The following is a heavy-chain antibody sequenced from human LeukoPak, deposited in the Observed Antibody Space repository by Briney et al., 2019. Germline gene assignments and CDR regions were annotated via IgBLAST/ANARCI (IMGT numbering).Heavy chain of an antibody. J-gene: IGHJ6*02. D-gene: IGHD3-9*01. V-gene: IGHV3-48*04. Sequence: GGSLRLSCAASGFTFSSYSMNWVRQAPGKGLEWVSYISSSSSTIYYADSVKGRFTISRDNAKNSLYLQMNSLRAEDTAVYYCAREDGYYDILTGSLYYGMDVWGQGTTVTVSS. CDR1: GFTFSSYS. CDR2: ISSSSSTI. CDR3: AREDGYYDILTGSLYYGMDV.